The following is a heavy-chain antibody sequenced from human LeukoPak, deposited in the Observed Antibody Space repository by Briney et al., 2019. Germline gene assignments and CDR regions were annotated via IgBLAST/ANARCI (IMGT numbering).Heavy chain of an antibody. Sequence: GFLRLSCSGPGFTFRNAGMSWGRQAPGEGVGLGGRYKNKTYGGTTDYAAPVKGRFTISRDDSKDTLYLQMHSLKTEDTAVYYCNIVKGDISGTMGYYYGRDVWGKGTTVTVSS. J-gene: IGHJ6*04. D-gene: IGHD1-20*01. CDR2: YKNKTYGGTT. V-gene: IGHV3-15*01. CDR1: GFTFRNAG. CDR3: NIVKGDISGTMGYYYGRDV.